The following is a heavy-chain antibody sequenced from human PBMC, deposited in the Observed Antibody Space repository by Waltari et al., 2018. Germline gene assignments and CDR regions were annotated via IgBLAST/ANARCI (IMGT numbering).Heavy chain of an antibody. CDR3: ANKGVFSTGFEH. V-gene: IGHV5-51*03. J-gene: IGHJ4*02. CDR1: GYSFTSYW. Sequence: EVQLVQSGAEVKKPGESLKISCKGSGYSFTSYWIGWVRQMPGKGLEWMGIIYPGDSDTRYRPVLQGQVTNPAEKAISTAYLPWSRLKASDTAKYYCANKGVFSTGFEHWGQGTLVTVSS. D-gene: IGHD3-10*01. CDR2: IYPGDSDT.